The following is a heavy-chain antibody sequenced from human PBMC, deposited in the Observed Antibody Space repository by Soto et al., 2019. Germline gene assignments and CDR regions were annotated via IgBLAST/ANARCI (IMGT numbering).Heavy chain of an antibody. J-gene: IGHJ6*02. CDR1: GGTFNNYA. CDR3: ASFDGTLVRGGRSSPYEMDV. CDR2: IIPTFGTG. V-gene: IGHV1-69*01. Sequence: QVLLVQSGPEVKKPGSSVKVSCKASGGTFNNYAINWVRQAPGKGLEWMGGIIPTFGTGNHAQKFQGRVTITADASTTTAYMALNNLRSEDTAIYYCASFDGTLVRGGRSSPYEMDVWGQGTTVIVSS. D-gene: IGHD3-10*01.